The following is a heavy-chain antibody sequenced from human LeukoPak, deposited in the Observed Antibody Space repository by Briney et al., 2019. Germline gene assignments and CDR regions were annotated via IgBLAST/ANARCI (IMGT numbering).Heavy chain of an antibody. CDR3: AKDIARSGYYYMDV. CDR1: GFTFDDYA. Sequence: GGSLRLSCAASGFTFDDYAMHWVRQAPGRGLEWVSGISWNSGSIGYADSVKGRFTISRDNAKNSLYLQMNSLRAEDMALYYCAKDIARSGYYYMDVWGKGTTATVSS. V-gene: IGHV3-9*03. CDR2: ISWNSGSI. J-gene: IGHJ6*03.